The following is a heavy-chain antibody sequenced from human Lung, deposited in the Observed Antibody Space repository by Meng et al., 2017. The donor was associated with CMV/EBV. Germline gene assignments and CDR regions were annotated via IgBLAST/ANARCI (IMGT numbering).Heavy chain of an antibody. CDR3: ARGYYDLWSGYSYHDAFVL. V-gene: IGHV4-4*02. Sequence: SXTXSLXCAVSGGXISSSNWWNWVREPPGKVLEWIGEIYHSRTTFHSPSLKSRVTIVVDKSKNHFSLKLTCVTAADTAIYFCARGYYDLWSGYSYHDAFVLXGHGXMVTVSS. CDR1: GGXISSSNW. CDR2: IYHSRTT. D-gene: IGHD3-3*01. J-gene: IGHJ3*01.